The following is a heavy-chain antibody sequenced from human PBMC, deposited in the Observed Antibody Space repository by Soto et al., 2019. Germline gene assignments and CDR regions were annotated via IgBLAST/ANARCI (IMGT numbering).Heavy chain of an antibody. V-gene: IGHV1-69*04. CDR3: ARDTDQWDQRYCDY. D-gene: IGHD1-26*01. Sequence: SVKVSCKASGGTFSSYTISWVRQAPGQGLEWMGRIIPILGIANYAQKFQGRVTMTTDTYTSTVYMELRSLRSDDTAVYYCARDTDQWDQRYCDYWGQGSLVTVSS. J-gene: IGHJ4*02. CDR1: GGTFSSYT. CDR2: IIPILGIA.